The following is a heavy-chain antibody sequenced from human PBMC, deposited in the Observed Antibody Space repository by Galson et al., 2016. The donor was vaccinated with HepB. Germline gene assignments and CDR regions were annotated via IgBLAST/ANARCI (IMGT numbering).Heavy chain of an antibody. CDR3: ASRRGDMYNLDSSGFYSGAMDV. Sequence: QSGAEVKKPGSSVKVSCKASGGTFSNYAISWVRQAPGQGLEWMGGLIPIVGTADYAQRFQGRVTITADQSTTTAYMELSSLTSADTAIYFCASRRGDMYNLDSSGFYSGAMDVWGQGTTVTVSS. V-gene: IGHV1-69*13. CDR1: GGTFSNYA. D-gene: IGHD3-22*01. J-gene: IGHJ6*02. CDR2: LIPIVGTA.